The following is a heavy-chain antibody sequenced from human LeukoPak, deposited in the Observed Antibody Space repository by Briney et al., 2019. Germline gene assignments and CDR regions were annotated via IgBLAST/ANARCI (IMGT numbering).Heavy chain of an antibody. J-gene: IGHJ4*02. D-gene: IGHD3-22*01. CDR2: INHSGST. CDR1: GGSFSGYY. Sequence: KPSETLSLTCAVYGGSFSGYYWSWIRQPPGKGLEWIGEINHSGSTNYNPSLKSRVTISVDTSKNQFSLKLSSVTAADTAVYYCARGGYYDSSVSYYFDYWGQGTLVTASS. V-gene: IGHV4-34*01. CDR3: ARGGYYDSSVSYYFDY.